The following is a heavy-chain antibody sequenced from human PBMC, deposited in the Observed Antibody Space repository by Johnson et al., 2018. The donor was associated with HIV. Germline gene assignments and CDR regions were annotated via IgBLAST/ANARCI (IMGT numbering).Heavy chain of an antibody. D-gene: IGHD3-3*01. J-gene: IGHJ3*02. CDR3: TTLQFWEWLLSRDAFDI. V-gene: IGHV3-15*01. Sequence: VQLVESGGGLVQPGGSLRLSCAASGFTINNYWMSWVRQAPGMGLQWVGRIKSKTDGGTTDYPAPVKGKFTISRNESTNTPYLQMNSLKTEDTAVYYCTTLQFWEWLLSRDAFDIWGQGTMVTVSS. CDR2: IKSKTDGGTT. CDR1: GFTINNYW.